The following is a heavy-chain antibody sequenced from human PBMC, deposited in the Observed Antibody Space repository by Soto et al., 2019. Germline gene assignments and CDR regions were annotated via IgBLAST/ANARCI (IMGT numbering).Heavy chain of an antibody. CDR1: GYTFTGYY. V-gene: IGHV1-2*02. Sequence: ASVKVSCKATGYTFTGYYLHWISQAPGQGLQWMGWMRPDSGGANYAQKFQGRVSMTRDTSTSTFYMDLNRLASDSTAFYYCARAPPEGVYDYWGQGXQVTVSS. CDR2: MRPDSGGA. J-gene: IGHJ4*02. D-gene: IGHD3-16*01. CDR3: ARAPPEGVYDY.